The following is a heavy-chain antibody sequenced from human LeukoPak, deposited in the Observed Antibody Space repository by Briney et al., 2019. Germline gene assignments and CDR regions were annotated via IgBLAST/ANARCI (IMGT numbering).Heavy chain of an antibody. D-gene: IGHD2-15*01. CDR1: GGTFSSYA. CDR2: IIPIFGIA. Sequence: SVKVSCKASGGTFSSYAISWVRQAPGQGLEWMGRIIPIFGIANYAQKFQGRVTITADKSTSTAYMELSSLRSEDTAVYYCAGANLGRPVGHCSGGSCYSDSSWFDPWGQGTLVTVSS. J-gene: IGHJ5*02. V-gene: IGHV1-69*04. CDR3: AGANLGRPVGHCSGGSCYSDSSWFDP.